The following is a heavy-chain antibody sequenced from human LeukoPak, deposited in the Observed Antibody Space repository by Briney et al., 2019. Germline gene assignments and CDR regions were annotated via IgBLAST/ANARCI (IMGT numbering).Heavy chain of an antibody. D-gene: IGHD6-13*01. V-gene: IGHV3-74*01. Sequence: GGSLRPSCAASGFTFSSYWMHWVRQAPGKGLVWVSRVNPQGSGTSYTDSVKGRFTISRDNAKNSLYLQMNSLRAEETAVYYCARLRPYSSSWYAYYGMDVWGQGTTVTASS. CDR2: VNPQGSGT. CDR1: GFTFSSYW. J-gene: IGHJ6*02. CDR3: ARLRPYSSSWYAYYGMDV.